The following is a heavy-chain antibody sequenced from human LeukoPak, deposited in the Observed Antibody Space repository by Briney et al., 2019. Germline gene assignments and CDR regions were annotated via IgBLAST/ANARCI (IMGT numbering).Heavy chain of an antibody. J-gene: IGHJ3*02. D-gene: IGHD3-10*01. CDR2: FDPEDGET. CDR1: GYTLTELS. Sequence: GASVKVSCKVSGYTLTELSMHWVRQAPGKGLEWMGGFDPEDGETIYAQKFQGRVTMTEDTSTDTAYMELSSLRSEDTAVYYSASIITWTGDAFDIWGQGTMVTVSS. V-gene: IGHV1-24*01. CDR3: ASIITWTGDAFDI.